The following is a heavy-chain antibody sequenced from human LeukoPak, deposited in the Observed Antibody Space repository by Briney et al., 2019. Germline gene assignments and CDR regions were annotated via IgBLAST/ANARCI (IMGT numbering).Heavy chain of an antibody. CDR2: INTDGSIT. D-gene: IGHD3-22*01. CDR3: ARVVPYYYDSSAPEY. CDR1: GFTFSDYW. J-gene: IGHJ4*02. V-gene: IGHV3-74*01. Sequence: PGGSLRLSCAASGFTFSDYWMHWVRQAPGKGLVWVSRINTDGSITSYADSVKGRFTISRDNAKNTLYVQMNSLRAEDTAVYYCARVVPYYYDSSAPEYWGQGTLVTVSS.